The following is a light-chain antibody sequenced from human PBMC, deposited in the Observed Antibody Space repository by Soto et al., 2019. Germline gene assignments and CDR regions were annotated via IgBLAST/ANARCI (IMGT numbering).Light chain of an antibody. J-gene: IGLJ1*01. CDR3: SSYTSSSTL. CDR2: DVS. Sequence: QSVLTQPASVSGSPGQSITISCTGTSSDVGGYNYVSWYQQHQGKAPKLMIYDVSNRPSGVSNRFSGSKSGNTASLTISGLQAEDEADYYCSSYTSSSTLFGTGT. V-gene: IGLV2-14*01. CDR1: SSDVGGYNY.